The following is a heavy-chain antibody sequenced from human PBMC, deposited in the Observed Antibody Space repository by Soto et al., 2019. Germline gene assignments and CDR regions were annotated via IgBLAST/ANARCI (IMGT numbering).Heavy chain of an antibody. CDR2: VYYSGST. J-gene: IGHJ3*02. D-gene: IGHD3-22*01. V-gene: IGHV4-39*01. CDR3: ARHYYGRRYDAFDI. CDR1: GGSISSSSYY. Sequence: RSLTCTVSGGSISSSSYYWGLIRQPPGKGLEWIGSVYYSGSTYYNPSLKSRVTISVDTSKNQFSLKLISVTAADTAVYYCARHYYGRRYDAFDIWGQGTMVTVSS.